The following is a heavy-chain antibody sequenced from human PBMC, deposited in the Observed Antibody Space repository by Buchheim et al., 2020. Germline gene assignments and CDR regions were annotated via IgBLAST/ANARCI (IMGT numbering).Heavy chain of an antibody. J-gene: IGHJ6*02. Sequence: QVQLVESGGGVVQPGRSLRLSCAASGFAFRTYGMHWVRQAPGKGLEWVAFIWFDGINKYYTDSVKGRFTISRDNSKNTLYLQMNSLRAEDTAVYYCAREMASNYATYYYYGMDVWGQGTT. D-gene: IGHD4-11*01. CDR1: GFAFRTYG. CDR2: IWFDGINK. CDR3: AREMASNYATYYYYGMDV. V-gene: IGHV3-33*01.